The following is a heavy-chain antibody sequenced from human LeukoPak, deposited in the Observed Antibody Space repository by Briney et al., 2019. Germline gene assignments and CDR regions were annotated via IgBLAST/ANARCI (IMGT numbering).Heavy chain of an antibody. V-gene: IGHV1-3*01. D-gene: IGHD6-13*01. CDR3: ARARQQLLNWFDP. Sequence: ASVKVSCKASGYTFTSYAMHWVRQAPGQRLEWMGWINAGNGNTKYSQKFQGRVTITRDTSASTAYMELSSLRSEDTAVYYCARARQQLLNWFDPWGQGTLVTVSS. CDR1: GYTFTSYA. CDR2: INAGNGNT. J-gene: IGHJ5*02.